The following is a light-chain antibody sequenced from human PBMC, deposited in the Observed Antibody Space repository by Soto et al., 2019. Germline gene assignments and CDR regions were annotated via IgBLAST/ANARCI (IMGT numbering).Light chain of an antibody. CDR2: DVS. CDR1: SSDVGGYKY. Sequence: QSALTQPRSVTGSPGQSVTIACTGTSSDVGGYKYVSWYQQHPGKVPKLIIYDVSQRPSGVPDRFSGSKSGNTASLTISGLQAEDEADYYCCSYAGSYIWVFGGGTNLTVL. V-gene: IGLV2-11*01. CDR3: CSYAGSYIWV. J-gene: IGLJ3*02.